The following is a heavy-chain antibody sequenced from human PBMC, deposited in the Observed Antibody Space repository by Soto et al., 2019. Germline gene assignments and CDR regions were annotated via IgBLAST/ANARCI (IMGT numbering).Heavy chain of an antibody. D-gene: IGHD2-2*01. CDR3: ASGRCSSTSCYALYYFDY. J-gene: IGHJ4*02. CDR2: ISAYNGNT. V-gene: IGHV1-18*01. CDR1: GYTFTSYG. Sequence: ASVKVSCKASGYTFTSYGISWVRQAPGQGLEWMGWISAYNGNTNYAQKLQGRVTMTTDTSTSTAYMELRSLRSDDTAVYYCASGRCSSTSCYALYYFDYWGQGTLVTVSS.